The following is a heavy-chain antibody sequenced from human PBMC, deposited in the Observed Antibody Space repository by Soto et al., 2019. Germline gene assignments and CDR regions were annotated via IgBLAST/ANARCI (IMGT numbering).Heavy chain of an antibody. CDR1: GFTFTSYW. CDR3: ARDFEGSCGYGPFDY. D-gene: IGHD5-18*01. J-gene: IGHJ4*02. Sequence: EVQLVESGGGLVQPGGSLRRSCAASGFTFTSYWMSWVRQAPGKGLEWVANIKQDGSGKYYVDSVRGRFTISRDNAKNSLYLQMNSLRAEDTAVYYCARDFEGSCGYGPFDYWGQGTLVTVSS. V-gene: IGHV3-7*03. CDR2: IKQDGSGK.